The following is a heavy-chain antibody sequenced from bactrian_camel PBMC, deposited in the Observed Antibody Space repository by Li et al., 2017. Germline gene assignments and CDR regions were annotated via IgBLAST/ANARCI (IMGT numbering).Heavy chain of an antibody. D-gene: IGHD8*01. Sequence: DVQLVESGGGSVQPGGSLRLSCTASGFNFRGPDQGWYRQRPGKSCELISRMSQDGSTYYADSMKGRVTISQDNGKNITYLQMNKLNSEDTAMYYCAAIKGPITGDRCLVAFREGDFGYWGQGTQVTVS. J-gene: IGHJ6*01. CDR3: AAIKGPITGDRCLVAFREGDFGY. CDR1: GFNFRGPD. CDR2: MSQDGST. V-gene: IGHV3S67*01.